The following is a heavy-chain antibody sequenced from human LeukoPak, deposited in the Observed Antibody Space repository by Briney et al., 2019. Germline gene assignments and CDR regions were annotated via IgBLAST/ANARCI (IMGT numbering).Heavy chain of an antibody. Sequence: GASVKVSCKASGYTFTGYYMHWVRQAPGQGLEWMGWINPNSGGTNYAQKFQGRVTMTRDTSISTAYMELSRLRSDDTAVYYCASPSYYGSGSYPIDRTLLDYYGMDVWGQGTTVTVSS. V-gene: IGHV1-2*02. CDR3: ASPSYYGSGSYPIDRTLLDYYGMDV. CDR1: GYTFTGYY. D-gene: IGHD3-10*01. CDR2: INPNSGGT. J-gene: IGHJ6*02.